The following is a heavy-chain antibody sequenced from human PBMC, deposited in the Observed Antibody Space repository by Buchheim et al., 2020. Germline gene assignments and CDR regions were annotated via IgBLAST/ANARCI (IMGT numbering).Heavy chain of an antibody. V-gene: IGHV1-46*01. Sequence: QVQLVQSGAEVKKPGASVKVSCKASGYTFTSYYMHWVRQAPGQGLEWMGIINPSGGSTSYAQKFQGRVTMPRDTSTDTVYMELSSVRSEDTAVYYCAREGDLRFGEFSLDYWGQGTL. J-gene: IGHJ4*02. CDR2: INPSGGST. CDR1: GYTFTSYY. CDR3: AREGDLRFGEFSLDY. D-gene: IGHD3-10*01.